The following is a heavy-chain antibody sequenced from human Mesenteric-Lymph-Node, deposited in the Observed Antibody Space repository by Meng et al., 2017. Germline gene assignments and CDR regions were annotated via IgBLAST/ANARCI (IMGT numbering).Heavy chain of an antibody. CDR1: GYTFTSYD. J-gene: IGHJ4*02. V-gene: IGHV1-2*06. CDR2: INPNSGGT. D-gene: IGHD1-26*01. CDR3: ARAAELLPNDY. Sequence: ASVKVSCKASGYTFTSYDINWVRQAPGQGLEWMGRINPNSGGTNYAQKFQGRVTMTRDTSISTAYMELSRLRSDDTAVYYCARAAELLPNDYWGQGTLVTVSS.